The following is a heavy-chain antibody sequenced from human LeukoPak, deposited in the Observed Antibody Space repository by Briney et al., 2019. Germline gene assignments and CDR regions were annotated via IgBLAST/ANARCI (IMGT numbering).Heavy chain of an antibody. CDR1: GFTFSSYE. CDR2: ISSSGSTI. CDR3: ARGLRYFDWLFSGDY. V-gene: IGHV3-48*03. J-gene: IGHJ4*02. Sequence: PGGSLRLSCAASGFTFSSYEMNWVRQAPGKGLEWVSYISSSGSTIYYADSVKGRFTISRDNAKNSLYLQMNSLRAEDTAVYYCARGLRYFDWLFSGDYWGQGTLVTVSS. D-gene: IGHD3-9*01.